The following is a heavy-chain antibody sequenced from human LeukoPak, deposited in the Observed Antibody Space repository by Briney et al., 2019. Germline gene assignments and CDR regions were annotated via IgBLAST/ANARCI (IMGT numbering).Heavy chain of an antibody. J-gene: IGHJ6*02. CDR1: GYTFTSYG. CDR3: ARVRCSGGSCYPSYGMGV. Sequence: ASVKVSCKASGYTFTSYGISWVRQAPGQGLEWMGWISAYNGNTNYAQKLQGRVTMTTDTSTSTAYMELRSLRSDDTAVHYCARVRCSGGSCYPSYGMGVWGQGTTVTVSS. D-gene: IGHD2-15*01. V-gene: IGHV1-18*01. CDR2: ISAYNGNT.